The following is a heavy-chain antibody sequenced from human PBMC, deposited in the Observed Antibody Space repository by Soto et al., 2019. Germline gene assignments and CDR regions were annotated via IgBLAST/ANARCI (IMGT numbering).Heavy chain of an antibody. Sequence: EVQLVESGGGLVQPGRSLRLSCAASGFTFDDYAMHWVRQAPGKGLEWVSGISWNSGSIGYADSVKGRFTISRDNAKNSLYLQMNSLRAEDTALYYCATAGAAAGLYYFDYWGQGTLVTVSS. D-gene: IGHD6-13*01. CDR2: ISWNSGSI. J-gene: IGHJ4*02. CDR1: GFTFDDYA. V-gene: IGHV3-9*01. CDR3: ATAGAAAGLYYFDY.